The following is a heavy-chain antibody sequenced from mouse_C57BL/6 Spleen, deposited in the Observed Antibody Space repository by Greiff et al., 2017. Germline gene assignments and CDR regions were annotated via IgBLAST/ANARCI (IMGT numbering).Heavy chain of an antibody. CDR2: INPYNGGT. CDR1: GYTFTDYY. Sequence: VQLQQSGPVLVKPGASVQMSCQASGYTFTDYYMNWVKQSHGQSLEWIGVINPYNGGTSYNQKFKGTATLTVDKSSSTAYMELNSRTSEDSAVYDCAREDYGNYGYFDVWGTGTTVTVSA. CDR3: AREDYGNYGYFDV. D-gene: IGHD2-1*01. J-gene: IGHJ1*03. V-gene: IGHV1-19*01.